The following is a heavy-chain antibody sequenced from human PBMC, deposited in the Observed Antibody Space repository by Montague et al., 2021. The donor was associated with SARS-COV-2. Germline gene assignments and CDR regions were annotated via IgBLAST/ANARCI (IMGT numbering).Heavy chain of an antibody. J-gene: IGHJ6*02. CDR2: INHSGST. D-gene: IGHD3-10*01. Sequence: SETLSLTCAVYGGSFSTYYWCWIRQPPGQGLELIWKINHSGSTNXXPSLKSQVTISVDTSKNQFSLTLSTVTAADTAIYYCARVRGVNLIFGAYYYYGMDVWGQGTTVTVSS. CDR3: ARVRGVNLIFGAYYYYGMDV. V-gene: IGHV4-34*01. CDR1: GGSFSTYY.